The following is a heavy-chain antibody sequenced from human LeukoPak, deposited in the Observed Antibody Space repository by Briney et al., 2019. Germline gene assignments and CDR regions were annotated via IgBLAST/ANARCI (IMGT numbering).Heavy chain of an antibody. V-gene: IGHV4-39*01. CDR1: GDSISSSNSY. CDR3: ARHKDYYYSYMDV. J-gene: IGHJ6*03. Sequence: SETLSLTCTVSGDSISSSNSYWGWIRQPPGKELEWIGSIYFSGSTYYNMSLESRVTISVDTSKNQFSLKLSSVTAADTAVYYCARHKDYYYSYMDVWGKGTTVTISS. CDR2: IYFSGST.